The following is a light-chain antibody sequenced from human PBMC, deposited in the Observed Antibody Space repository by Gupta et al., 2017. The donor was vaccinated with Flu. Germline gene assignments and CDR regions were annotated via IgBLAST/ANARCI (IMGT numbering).Light chain of an antibody. CDR2: GAS. CDR3: QQYGNSSPIT. CDR1: QNITSY. V-gene: IGKV3-20*01. J-gene: IGKJ5*01. Sequence: EIVLTQSPDTLSLSPRERANLSCRASQNITSYLAWYQQKVGQPPRLLIYGASSRPPGVPARFSASGSGTDFTLAISRLEPEDFAVYYCQQYGNSSPITFGQGTRLDI.